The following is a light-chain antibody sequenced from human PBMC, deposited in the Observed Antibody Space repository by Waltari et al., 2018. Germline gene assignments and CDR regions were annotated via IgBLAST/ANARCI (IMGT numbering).Light chain of an antibody. CDR1: QSISNL. CDR2: KAS. CDR3: QQYNSYPYT. V-gene: IGKV1-5*03. J-gene: IGKJ2*01. Sequence: DIQLTQSPSTLSASVGERVTLTCRASQSISNLLAWYQQKPGTAPQFLIYKASTLETGVHSRFSGSGSGTEVTLTISSLQPDDFATYYCQQYNSYPYTFGQGTRLEIK.